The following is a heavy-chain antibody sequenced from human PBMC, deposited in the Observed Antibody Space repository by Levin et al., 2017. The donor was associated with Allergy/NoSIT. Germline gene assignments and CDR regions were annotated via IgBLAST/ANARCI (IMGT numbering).Heavy chain of an antibody. CDR3: ARADGSGWYFAQH. CDR1: GGSVSSGSYC. V-gene: IGHV4-61*01. J-gene: IGHJ1*01. CDR2: IFYSGST. Sequence: PSETLSLTCTVSGGSVSSGSYCWSWIRQPPGKGLEWIGYIFYSGSTNYNPSLKSRVTISVDTSKNQFSLKLSSVTAADTAVYYCARADGSGWYFAQHWGQGTLVTVSS. D-gene: IGHD6-19*01.